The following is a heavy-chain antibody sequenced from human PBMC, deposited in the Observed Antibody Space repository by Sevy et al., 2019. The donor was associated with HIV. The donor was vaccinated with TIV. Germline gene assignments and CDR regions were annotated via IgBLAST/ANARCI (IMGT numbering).Heavy chain of an antibody. CDR2: IYTSGST. D-gene: IGHD3-3*01. Sequence: SETLSLTCTVSGGSISSYYWSWIRQPAGKGLEWIGRIYTSGSTNYNPSLKSRVTMSVDTSKNQFSLKLSSVTDADTAVYYCAREEHYDFWSGYYVHGMDVWGQGTTVTVSS. J-gene: IGHJ6*02. CDR1: GGSISSYY. CDR3: AREEHYDFWSGYYVHGMDV. V-gene: IGHV4-4*07.